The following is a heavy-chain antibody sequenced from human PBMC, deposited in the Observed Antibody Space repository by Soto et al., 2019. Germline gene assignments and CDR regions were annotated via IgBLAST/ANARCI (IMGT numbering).Heavy chain of an antibody. Sequence: RRLSCAASVFTFSANWMSWLRQAPGKGLEWVAHINQAGSQTLYVDSVKGRFTISRDNAKNSVYLQMNSLRADDTAVYYCVSWDDIVVSSDWGQGILVTVSS. CDR1: VFTFSANW. CDR2: INQAGSQT. V-gene: IGHV3-7*01. J-gene: IGHJ4*02. CDR3: VSWDDIVVSSD. D-gene: IGHD5-12*01.